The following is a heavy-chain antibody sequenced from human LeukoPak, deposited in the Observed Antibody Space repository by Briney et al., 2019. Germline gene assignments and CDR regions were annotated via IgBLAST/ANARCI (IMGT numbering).Heavy chain of an antibody. CDR2: INHSGST. CDR3: ARRPGSYYYDSSGYYYPYYYYMDV. Sequence: PSETLSLTCAVYGGSFSGYYWSWLRQPPGKGLEWIGEINHSGSTNYNPSLKSRVTISVDTSKNQFSLKLSSVTAADTAVYYCARRPGSYYYDSSGYYYPYYYYMDVWGKGTTVTVSS. V-gene: IGHV4-34*01. CDR1: GGSFSGYY. D-gene: IGHD3-22*01. J-gene: IGHJ6*03.